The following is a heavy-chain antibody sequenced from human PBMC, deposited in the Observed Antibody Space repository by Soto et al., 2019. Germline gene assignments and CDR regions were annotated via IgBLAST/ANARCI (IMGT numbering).Heavy chain of an antibody. Sequence: SETLSLTCTVSGGSISSYYWSWIRQPPGKGLEWIGYIYYSGSTNYNPSLKSRVTISVDTSKNQFSLKLSSVTAADTAVYCCARRYGDYFDYWGQGTLVTAPQ. CDR1: GGSISSYY. CDR3: ARRYGDYFDY. J-gene: IGHJ4*02. CDR2: IYYSGST. D-gene: IGHD4-17*01. V-gene: IGHV4-59*08.